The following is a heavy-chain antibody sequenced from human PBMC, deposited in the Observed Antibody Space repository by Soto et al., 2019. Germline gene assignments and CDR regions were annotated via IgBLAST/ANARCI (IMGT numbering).Heavy chain of an antibody. J-gene: IGHJ4*02. D-gene: IGHD6-19*01. CDR1: GVSFSGYY. CDR2: INHSGST. CDR3: AKQWRQYYFDY. Sequence: SETLSLTCAVYGVSFSGYYWIWVRQPPGKGLEWIGEINHSGSTNYNPSLKSRVTISLDTSKNQFSLKLSSVTAADTAVYYCAKQWRQYYFDYWGQGTLVTVS. V-gene: IGHV4-34*01.